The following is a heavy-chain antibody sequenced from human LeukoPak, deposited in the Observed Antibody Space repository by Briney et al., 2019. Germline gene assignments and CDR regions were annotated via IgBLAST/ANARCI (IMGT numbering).Heavy chain of an antibody. J-gene: IGHJ3*02. CDR1: GFTFSSYS. Sequence: PGGSLRLSCAASGFTFSSYSMNWVRQAPGKGLEWVSSISSSSSYIYYADSVKGRFTIYRDNAKHSLYLQMNSLRAEDTAVYYCASYALDAFDIWGQGTMVSVSS. CDR3: ASYALDAFDI. D-gene: IGHD2-2*01. V-gene: IGHV3-21*01. CDR2: ISSSSSYI.